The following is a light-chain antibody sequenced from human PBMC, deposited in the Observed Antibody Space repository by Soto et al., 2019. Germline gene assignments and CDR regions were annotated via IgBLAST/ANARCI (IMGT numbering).Light chain of an antibody. J-gene: IGKJ4*01. Sequence: DIQMTHSPSTLSASVGDRVTITCRASQSISSWLAWYQQKPGKAPNLLIYAASSLQSGVPSRFSGSGSGTDFTLTISSLQPEDFATYYCQQANSFPLTFGGGTKVDIK. CDR3: QQANSFPLT. CDR1: QSISSW. V-gene: IGKV1-12*01. CDR2: AAS.